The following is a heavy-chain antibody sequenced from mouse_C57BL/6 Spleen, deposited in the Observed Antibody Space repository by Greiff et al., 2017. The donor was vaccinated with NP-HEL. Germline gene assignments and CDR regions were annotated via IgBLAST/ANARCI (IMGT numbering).Heavy chain of an antibody. J-gene: IGHJ4*01. CDR1: GFSFNTYA. D-gene: IGHD2-3*01. CDR3: VRHGGYCDAMDY. V-gene: IGHV10-1*01. CDR2: IRSKSNNYAT. Sequence: GGGLVQPKGSLKLSCAASGFSFNTYAMNWVRQAPGKGLEWVARIRSKSNNYATYYADSVKDRFTISRDDSESMLYLQMNNLKTEDTAMYYCVRHGGYCDAMDYWGQGTSVTVSS.